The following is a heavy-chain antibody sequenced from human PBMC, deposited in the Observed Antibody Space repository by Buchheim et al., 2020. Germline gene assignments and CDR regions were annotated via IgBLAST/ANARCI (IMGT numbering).Heavy chain of an antibody. J-gene: IGHJ4*02. CDR3: ARAAYCSGSNCFYYFDS. CDR2: ISYNGNS. V-gene: IGHV4-59*11. Sequence: QVQLQESGPRLVKPSETLSLTCTVSGGSIRDHYWSWIRQPPGKGLEWIGHISYNGNSDYNPSLKSRGTILVDTSKNHFSLNVRSVTAADTAIYSCARAAYCSGSNCFYYFDSWGQGTL. D-gene: IGHD2-15*01. CDR1: GGSIRDHY.